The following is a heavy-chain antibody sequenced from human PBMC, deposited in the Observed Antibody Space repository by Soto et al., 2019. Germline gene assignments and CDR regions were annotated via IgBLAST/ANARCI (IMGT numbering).Heavy chain of an antibody. D-gene: IGHD6-13*01. CDR1: GGSISNYY. J-gene: IGHJ5*02. CDR2: VSSTGST. Sequence: SETLSLTCTVSGGSISNYYWSWFRQPAEKRLEWIGRVSSTGSTDSNPSLKSRVTISVDTSKNQFSLNLTSVPAADTAVYYCARDVPAAGTDWFDPWVQGTLVTVSS. CDR3: ARDVPAAGTDWFDP. V-gene: IGHV4-4*07.